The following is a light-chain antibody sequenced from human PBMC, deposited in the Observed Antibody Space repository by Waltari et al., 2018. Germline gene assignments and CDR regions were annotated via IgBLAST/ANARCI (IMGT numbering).Light chain of an antibody. V-gene: IGKV1-5*03. CDR3: QQFNSFPWT. Sequence: DIQMIQSPSSLSASVGDRVTMTCRASQTISSWLAWYQQKPGKAPKLLIYKASTLESGVPSRFSGSGSGTEFTLTISSLQPGDFATYYCQQFNSFPWTFGHGTKVEIK. CDR2: KAS. CDR1: QTISSW. J-gene: IGKJ1*01.